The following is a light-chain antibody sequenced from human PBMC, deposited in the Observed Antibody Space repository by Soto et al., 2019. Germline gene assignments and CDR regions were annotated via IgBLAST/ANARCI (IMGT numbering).Light chain of an antibody. V-gene: IGLV1-44*01. CDR1: SSNIGSNT. CDR2: SNN. J-gene: IGLJ2*01. CDR3: AAWDDSLNGHVV. Sequence: SVLTQPPSASGTPGQRVTISCSGSSSNIGSNTVNWYQQLPGTAPKLLIYSNNQRPSGVPDRFSGSKSSTSASLAISGLQSEDEADYYCAAWDDSLNGHVVFGGGTKVTVL.